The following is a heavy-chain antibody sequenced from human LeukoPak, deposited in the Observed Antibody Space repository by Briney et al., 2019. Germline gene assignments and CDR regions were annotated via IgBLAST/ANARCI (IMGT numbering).Heavy chain of an antibody. D-gene: IGHD2-2*01. CDR2: IYYSGST. Sequence: PSETLSLTCTVSGGSISSNYWSWIRQPPGKGLEWIGYIYYSGSTDYNPSLKSRVTISVDTSKNQFSLKLSSVTAADTAVYYCARAGRNRYCSSTSCSREVRWFDPWGQGTLVTVSS. J-gene: IGHJ5*02. CDR3: ARAGRNRYCSSTSCSREVRWFDP. CDR1: GGSISSNY. V-gene: IGHV4-59*08.